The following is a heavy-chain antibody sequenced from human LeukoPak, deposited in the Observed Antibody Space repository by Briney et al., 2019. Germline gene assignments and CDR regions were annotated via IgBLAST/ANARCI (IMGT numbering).Heavy chain of an antibody. D-gene: IGHD6-13*01. CDR3: THSRSWVPPDY. CDR2: IYAGGST. CDR1: GFTVSGNY. J-gene: IGHJ4*02. Sequence: GGSLRLSCAASGFTVSGNYMSWVRQAPGKGLEWVSVIYAGGSTYYADAVQGRFTISRDNSKNILYLQMNSLRAEDTAVYYCTHSRSWVPPDYWGQGTLVTVSS. V-gene: IGHV3-53*01.